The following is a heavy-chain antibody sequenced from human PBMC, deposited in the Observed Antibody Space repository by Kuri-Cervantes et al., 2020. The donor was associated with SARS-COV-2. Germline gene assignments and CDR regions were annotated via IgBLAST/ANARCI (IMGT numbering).Heavy chain of an antibody. CDR1: GYTFTSYG. V-gene: IGHV1-18*01. Sequence: ASVKVSCKASGYTFTSYGISWVRQAPGQGLEWMGWISAYNGNTNYAQKLQGRVTMTTDTSTSTAYMELRSLRSDDTAVYHCARVYCSGGSCYSLDYWGQGTLVTVSS. CDR2: ISAYNGNT. CDR3: ARVYCSGGSCYSLDY. J-gene: IGHJ4*02. D-gene: IGHD2-15*01.